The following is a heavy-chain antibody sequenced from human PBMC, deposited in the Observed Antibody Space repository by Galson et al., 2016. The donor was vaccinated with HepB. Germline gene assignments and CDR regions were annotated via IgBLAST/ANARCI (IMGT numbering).Heavy chain of an antibody. V-gene: IGHV5-51*01. CDR3: GRLGLTINTFAF. Sequence: QSGAEVKRPGEPLTISCQDSGYYFTSYWVGWVRQRPGRGLEWIGIIPPGDSEVTYNPSFEGQVTISADMSTGTTYLQWTSLKASDTAMYYCGRLGLTINTFAFWGQGTMVTVSS. CDR2: IPPGDSEV. D-gene: IGHD3/OR15-3a*01. CDR1: GYYFTSYW. J-gene: IGHJ3*01.